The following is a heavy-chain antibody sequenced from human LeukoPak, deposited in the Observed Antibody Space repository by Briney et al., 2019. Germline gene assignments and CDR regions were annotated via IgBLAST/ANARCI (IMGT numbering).Heavy chain of an antibody. CDR1: SGSISSGVYY. CDR3: ARGVRWLQLSYFDY. D-gene: IGHD5-24*01. V-gene: IGHV4-31*03. J-gene: IGHJ4*02. Sequence: SETLSLTCPVSSGSISSGVYYWSWIRQHPGKGLEWVGYIYYGGSTYYNPSLKSRVTISVDTSKNQFSLKLSSVTAGDTAVYYCARGVRWLQLSYFDYWGQGTLVTVSS. CDR2: IYYGGST.